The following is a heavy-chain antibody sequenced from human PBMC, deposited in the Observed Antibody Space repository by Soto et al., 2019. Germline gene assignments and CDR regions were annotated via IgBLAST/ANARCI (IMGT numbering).Heavy chain of an antibody. V-gene: IGHV4-59*01. CDR2: IYYRGST. CDR1: GGSISNYY. CDR3: ARGGYNWNDVTDY. D-gene: IGHD1-20*01. Sequence: QVQLQESGPGLVKPSETLSLTCIVSGGSISNYYWSWIRQPPGKGLEWIGYIYYRGSTNYNPSLKGRVPISVDTSKNQFPLKLSSVTAADTAVYYCARGGYNWNDVTDYWGQGTLVTVSS. J-gene: IGHJ4*02.